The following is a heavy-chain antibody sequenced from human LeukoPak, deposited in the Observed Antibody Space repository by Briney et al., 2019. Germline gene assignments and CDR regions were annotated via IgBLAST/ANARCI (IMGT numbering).Heavy chain of an antibody. D-gene: IGHD3-10*01. Sequence: GEALQISCKGSGCGFTSYWIGWGRRVPGKGVEWMGIIYPGDSDTRYSPSFQGQVTISADKSISTAYLQWSSLKASDTAMYYCARSDGFGEDWFDPWGQGTLVTVSS. CDR3: ARSDGFGEDWFDP. CDR2: IYPGDSDT. CDR1: GCGFTSYW. J-gene: IGHJ5*02. V-gene: IGHV5-51*01.